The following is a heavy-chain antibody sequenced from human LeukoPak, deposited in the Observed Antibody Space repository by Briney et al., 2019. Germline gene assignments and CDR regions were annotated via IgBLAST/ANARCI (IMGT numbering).Heavy chain of an antibody. CDR1: GFTFGDYA. J-gene: IGHJ6*02. CDR3: TRWWKTGTFYGMDV. CDR2: IRNKAYGGTT. D-gene: IGHD1-7*01. V-gene: IGHV3-49*04. Sequence: PGGSLRLSCTASGFTFGDYAMSWVRQAPGKGLEWVGFIRNKAYGGTTEYAASVKGRFTISRDDSKSIAYLQMNSLKTEDTAVYYCTRWWKTGTFYGMDVWGQGTTVTVSS.